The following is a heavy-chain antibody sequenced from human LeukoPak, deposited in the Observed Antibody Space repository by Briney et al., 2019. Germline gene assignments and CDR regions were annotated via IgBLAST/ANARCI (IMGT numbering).Heavy chain of an antibody. CDR1: GFTFSNYA. D-gene: IGHD6-19*01. Sequence: GGSLRLSCAASGFTFSNYAMIWVRQAPGKGLEWVSAISGSSGSTYYADSVKGRFTISRDNSKNTLYLQMNSLRAEDTALYYCAKDHGYSSAWYVGMDVWGQGTTVTVSS. CDR2: ISGSSGST. J-gene: IGHJ6*02. CDR3: AKDHGYSSAWYVGMDV. V-gene: IGHV3-23*01.